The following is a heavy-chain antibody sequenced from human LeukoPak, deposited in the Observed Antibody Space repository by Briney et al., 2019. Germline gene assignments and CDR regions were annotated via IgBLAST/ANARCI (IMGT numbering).Heavy chain of an antibody. J-gene: IGHJ4*02. V-gene: IGHV3-30*03. CDR1: GFTFSSYG. Sequence: GGSLRLSCAASGFTFSSYGMHWVRQAPGKGLEWVAVISYDGSDKYFADSVKGRFTISRDNAKNSLYLQMNSLRAEDTAVYYCAREWELLRHFDYWGQGTLVTVSS. CDR2: ISYDGSDK. D-gene: IGHD2-15*01. CDR3: AREWELLRHFDY.